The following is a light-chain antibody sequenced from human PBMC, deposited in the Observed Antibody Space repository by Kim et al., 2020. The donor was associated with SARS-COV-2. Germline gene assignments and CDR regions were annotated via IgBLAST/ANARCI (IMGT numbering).Light chain of an antibody. V-gene: IGKV3-20*01. CDR1: QSINSNH. Sequence: EIVLTQSPGTLSLSPGESATLSCRASQSINSNHLVWYQQKRGQAPRLLIYGASSRAIGVPDRFSGSGSGTDFTLRIRTLEPEDFAVYYCQQYDSSPLTFGGGTKLEI. CDR3: QQYDSSPLT. J-gene: IGKJ4*01. CDR2: GAS.